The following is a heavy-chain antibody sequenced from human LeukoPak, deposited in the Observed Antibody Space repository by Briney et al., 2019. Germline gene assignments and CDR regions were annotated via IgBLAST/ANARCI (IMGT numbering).Heavy chain of an antibody. V-gene: IGHV4-59*08. CDR2: MYYSGRT. Sequence: SETLSLTCTVSGGSISGYYWNWIRQPPAKGLEWIGYMYYSGRTSYNPSLKSRVTISVDTSKNQFSLNLTSVTAADQAVYYCARRSFSYYGMDVWGQGTTVTVSS. CDR3: ARRSFSYYGMDV. CDR1: GGSISGYY. J-gene: IGHJ6*02.